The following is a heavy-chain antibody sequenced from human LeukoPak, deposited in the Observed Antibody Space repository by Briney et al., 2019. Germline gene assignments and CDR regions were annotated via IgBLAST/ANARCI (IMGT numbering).Heavy chain of an antibody. CDR1: GGSISTYY. V-gene: IGHV4-59*08. D-gene: IGHD3-22*01. Sequence: SETLSLTCNVSGGSISTYYWSWIRQPPGKGLEWIGYIFSSGSTNYNPSLKSRVTISEDTSVNQFSLKLSSVTAADTAVYYCARHYYDRSDSYSFDYWGQGTLVTVSS. CDR2: IFSSGST. CDR3: ARHYYDRSDSYSFDY. J-gene: IGHJ4*02.